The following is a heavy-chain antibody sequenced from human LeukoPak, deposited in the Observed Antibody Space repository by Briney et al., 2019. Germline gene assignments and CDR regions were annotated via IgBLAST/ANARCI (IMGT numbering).Heavy chain of an antibody. Sequence: SETLSLTCAVYGGSFSGYYWSWIRQPPGKGLEWIGEINHSGSTNYNPSLKSRVTISVDTSKNQFSLKLSSVTAADMAVYYCARGYCSGGSCSNYYYYGMDVWGQGTTVTVSS. CDR2: INHSGST. V-gene: IGHV4-34*01. CDR1: GGSFSGYY. D-gene: IGHD2-15*01. CDR3: ARGYCSGGSCSNYYYYGMDV. J-gene: IGHJ6*02.